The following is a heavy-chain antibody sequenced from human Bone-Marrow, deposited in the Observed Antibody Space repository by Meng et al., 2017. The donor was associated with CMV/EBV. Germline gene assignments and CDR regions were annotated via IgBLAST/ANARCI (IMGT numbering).Heavy chain of an antibody. CDR2: SNPSDDT. CDR3: ARSSGWSRFDH. CDR1: GYTLIDYY. V-gene: IGHV1-2*02. D-gene: IGHD6-19*01. J-gene: IGHJ4*02. Sequence: VQLVPSGAEVKKPGDQVEVAWKASGYTLIDYYKHWVRQAPGQWLEWMGCSNPSDDTNYAQNFQGRVTMTRDMSINTVYMELSRLTSDDTAVYYCARSSGWSRFDHWGQGTLVTVSS.